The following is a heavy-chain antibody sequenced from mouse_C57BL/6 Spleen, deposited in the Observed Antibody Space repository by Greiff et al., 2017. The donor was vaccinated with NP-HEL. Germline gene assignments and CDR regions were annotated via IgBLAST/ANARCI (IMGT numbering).Heavy chain of an antibody. V-gene: IGHV14-4*01. CDR3: TNYYGSSSFAY. J-gene: IGHJ3*01. CDR2: IDPENGDT. CDR1: GFNIKDDY. Sequence: VQLQQSGAELVRPGASVKLSCTASGFNIKDDYMPWVKQRPEPGLEWIGWIDPENGDTEYASKFQGKATITADTSSNTAYLQLSSLTSEDTAVYYCTNYYGSSSFAYWGQGTLVTVSA. D-gene: IGHD1-1*01.